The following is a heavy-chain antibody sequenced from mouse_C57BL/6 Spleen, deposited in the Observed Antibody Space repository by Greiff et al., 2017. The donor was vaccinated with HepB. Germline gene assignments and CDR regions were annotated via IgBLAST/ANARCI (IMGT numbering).Heavy chain of an antibody. J-gene: IGHJ2*01. V-gene: IGHV1-50*01. CDR3: ARRWVRYFDY. D-gene: IGHD1-1*02. CDR1: GYTFTSYW. Sequence: QVQLQQPGAELVKPGASVKLSCKASGYTFTSYWMQWVKQRPGQGLEWIGEIDPSDSYTNYNQKFKGKATLTVDTSSSTAYMQLSSLTSEDSAVYYWARRWVRYFDYWGQGTTLTVSS. CDR2: IDPSDSYT.